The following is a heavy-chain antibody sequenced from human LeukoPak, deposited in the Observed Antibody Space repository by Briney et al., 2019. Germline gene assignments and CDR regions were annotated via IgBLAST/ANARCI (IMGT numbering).Heavy chain of an antibody. Sequence: ASVTVSYKVSGYTLTELSMHWVRQAPGKGLEWMGGFDPEDGETIYAQKFQGRVTMTEDTSTDTAYMELSSLRSEDTAVYYCATAGLGYFDYWGQGTLVSVSS. CDR1: GYTLTELS. V-gene: IGHV1-24*01. CDR3: ATAGLGYFDY. D-gene: IGHD7-27*01. CDR2: FDPEDGET. J-gene: IGHJ4*02.